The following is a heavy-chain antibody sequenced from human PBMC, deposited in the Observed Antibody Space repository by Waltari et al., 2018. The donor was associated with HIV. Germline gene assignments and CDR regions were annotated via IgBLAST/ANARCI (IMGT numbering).Heavy chain of an antibody. Sequence: EVQLVESGGGLVQPGGSLRLSCAASGFTFSSYWMNWVRQAPGKGLVWVSRINSDGSSTSYADSVKGRFTISRDNAKNTLYLQMNSLRAEDTAVYYCARVQGYSYAVNWFDPWGQGTLVTVSS. D-gene: IGHD5-18*01. CDR2: INSDGSST. CDR3: ARVQGYSYAVNWFDP. V-gene: IGHV3-74*01. J-gene: IGHJ5*02. CDR1: GFTFSSYW.